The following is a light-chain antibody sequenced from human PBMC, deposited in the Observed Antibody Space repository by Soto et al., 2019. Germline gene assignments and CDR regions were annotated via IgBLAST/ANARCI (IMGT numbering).Light chain of an antibody. J-gene: IGKJ1*01. CDR3: QHYNSYSEA. CDR2: AAS. CDR1: QSIRSS. V-gene: IGKV1-5*01. Sequence: DIQMTQSPSSLSASVGDRVTITCRTSQSIRSSLNWYQQKPGKAPNLLIYAASRLQSGVPSRFSGSGSGTEFTLTISSLQPDDFATYYCQHYNSYSEAFGQGTKVDIK.